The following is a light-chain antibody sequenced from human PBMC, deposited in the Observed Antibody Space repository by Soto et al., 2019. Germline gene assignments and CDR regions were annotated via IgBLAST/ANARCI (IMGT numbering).Light chain of an antibody. CDR1: QTVASSY. CDR2: GAS. Sequence: EIVLTQSPGTLSLSPGERATLSCRASQTVASSYLAWYQQKPGQAPRLVIHGASSSATGIPDRFSGSGSGTDFILTITRLEPEDFAVYYCQQYGNSHFTFGPGTRVDFK. CDR3: QQYGNSHFT. V-gene: IGKV3-20*01. J-gene: IGKJ3*01.